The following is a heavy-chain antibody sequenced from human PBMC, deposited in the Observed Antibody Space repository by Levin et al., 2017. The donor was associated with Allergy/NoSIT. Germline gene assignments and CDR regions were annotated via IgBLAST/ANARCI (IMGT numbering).Heavy chain of an antibody. CDR1: GGSISDSTYY. Sequence: SSETLSLTCTVSGGSISDSTYYWGWIRQPPGTGLEWIATIYYSGTTYYNPSLQSRVTISADTSKNQFSLKLSSVTAADTAVYYCARATSGWGGGVDYWGQGTLVTVSS. V-gene: IGHV4-39*01. CDR2: IYYSGTT. J-gene: IGHJ4*02. CDR3: ARATSGWGGGVDY. D-gene: IGHD6-19*01.